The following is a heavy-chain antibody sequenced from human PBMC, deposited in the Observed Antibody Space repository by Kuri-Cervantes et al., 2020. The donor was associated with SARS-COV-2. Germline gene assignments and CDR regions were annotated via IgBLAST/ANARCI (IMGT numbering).Heavy chain of an antibody. J-gene: IGHJ3*02. CDR3: ARDLGLVHPFDI. CDR1: GFTFSSYA. CDR2: ISYDGSNK. Sequence: GGSLRLSCAASGFTFSSYAMHWVRQAPGKGLEWVAVISYDGSNKYYADSVKGRFTISRDNSKNTLYLQMNSLRAEDTAVYYCARDLGLVHPFDIWGQGTMVTVSS. V-gene: IGHV3-30-3*01. D-gene: IGHD3/OR15-3a*01.